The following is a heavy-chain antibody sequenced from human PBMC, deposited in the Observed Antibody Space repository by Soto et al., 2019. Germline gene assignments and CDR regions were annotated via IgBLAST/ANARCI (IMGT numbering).Heavy chain of an antibody. V-gene: IGHV1-69*13. D-gene: IGHD5-12*01. CDR2: IIPIFGTA. J-gene: IGHJ6*02. Sequence: GASVKVSCKASGGTFSSYAISWVRQAPGQGLEWMGGIIPIFGTANYAQKFQGRVTITADESTSTAYMGLSSLRSEDTAVYYCARVRPSEMATGMDVWGQGTTVTVSS. CDR1: GGTFSSYA. CDR3: ARVRPSEMATGMDV.